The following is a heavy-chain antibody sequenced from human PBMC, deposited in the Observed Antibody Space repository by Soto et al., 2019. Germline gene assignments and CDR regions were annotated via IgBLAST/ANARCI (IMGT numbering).Heavy chain of an antibody. CDR3: AHSPITVTFDY. CDR1: GFSLSTSGVG. Sequence: QITLKESGPTLVKPTQTLMLTCTFSGFSLSTSGVGVDWIRQPPGKALEWLALIYWDDDKRYSPSLKSRLTITKDTSKNQVVLTMTNIDPVDTATYYCAHSPITVTFDYWGQGTLVTVSS. D-gene: IGHD4-4*01. CDR2: IYWDDDK. J-gene: IGHJ4*02. V-gene: IGHV2-5*02.